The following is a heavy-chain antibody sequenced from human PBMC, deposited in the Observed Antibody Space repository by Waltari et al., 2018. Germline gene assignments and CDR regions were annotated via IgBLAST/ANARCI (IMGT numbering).Heavy chain of an antibody. CDR3: AKAHYDSSGYFSDFDY. CDR1: GFPFSTSA. Sequence: VQLLESGGGLVQPGGSLRLSCVASGFPFSTSAIGWARQAPGKGLECVSTLAYTGDNTHYADSAKGRFTISRDISKRTLYLHMNSLRAEDTAVYYCAKAHYDSSGYFSDFDYWGQGTRGTVSS. CDR2: LAYTGDNT. J-gene: IGHJ4*02. V-gene: IGHV3-23*01. D-gene: IGHD3-22*01.